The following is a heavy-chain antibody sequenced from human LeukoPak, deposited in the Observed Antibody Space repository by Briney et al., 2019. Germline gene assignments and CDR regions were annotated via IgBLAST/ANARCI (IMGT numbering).Heavy chain of an antibody. CDR3: ARGRYCGGGRCYFDY. V-gene: IGHV3-21*01. J-gene: IGHJ4*02. CDR2: ISSSSSYI. Sequence: GGSLRLSCAASGFTFSSYSMNWVRQAPGKGLEWVSSISSSSSYIYYADSVKGRFTISRDNAKNSLYLQMNSLRAEDTAVYYCARGRYCGGGRCYFDYWGQGTLVTVSS. D-gene: IGHD2-15*01. CDR1: GFTFSSYS.